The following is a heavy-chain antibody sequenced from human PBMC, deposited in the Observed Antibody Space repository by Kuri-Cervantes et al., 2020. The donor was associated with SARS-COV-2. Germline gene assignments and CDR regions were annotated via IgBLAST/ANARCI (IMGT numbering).Heavy chain of an antibody. CDR2: IKQDGSEK. Sequence: GESLKISCAAYGFTFSSYWMSWVRQAPGKGLEWVANIKQDGSEKYYVDSVKGRFTISRDNAKNSLYLQMNSLRAEDTAVYYCARWGVYYFDHWGQGTLVTVSS. D-gene: IGHD3-16*01. CDR3: ARWGVYYFDH. V-gene: IGHV3-7*01. CDR1: GFTFSSYW. J-gene: IGHJ4*02.